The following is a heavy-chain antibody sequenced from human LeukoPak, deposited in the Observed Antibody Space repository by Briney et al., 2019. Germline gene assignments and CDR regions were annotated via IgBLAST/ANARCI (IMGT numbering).Heavy chain of an antibody. D-gene: IGHD1-26*01. Sequence: SETLSLTCTVSGGSISSGDYYWSWIRQPPGKGLEWIGYIYYSGSTYYNPSLKSRVTISVDTSKNQCSLKLSSVTAADTAVYYCARGHSGSSTGYWGQGTLVTVSS. CDR2: IYYSGST. J-gene: IGHJ4*02. V-gene: IGHV4-30-4*01. CDR3: ARGHSGSSTGY. CDR1: GGSISSGDYY.